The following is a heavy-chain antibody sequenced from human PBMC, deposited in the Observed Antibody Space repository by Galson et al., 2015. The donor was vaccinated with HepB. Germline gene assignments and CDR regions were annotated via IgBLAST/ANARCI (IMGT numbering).Heavy chain of an antibody. V-gene: IGHV3-74*01. CDR3: ARDPVDYGDFLDYYYGMDV. CDR2: INSDGSST. D-gene: IGHD4-17*01. CDR1: GFTFSSYW. Sequence: SLRLSCAASGFTFSSYWMHWVRQAPGKGRVWVSRINSDGSSTSYADSVKGRFTISRDNAKNTLYLQMNSLRAEDTAVYYCARDPVDYGDFLDYYYGMDVWGQGTTVTVSS. J-gene: IGHJ6*02.